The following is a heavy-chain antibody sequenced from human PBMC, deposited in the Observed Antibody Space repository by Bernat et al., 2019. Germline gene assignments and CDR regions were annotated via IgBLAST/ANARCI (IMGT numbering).Heavy chain of an antibody. D-gene: IGHD3-22*01. J-gene: IGHJ5*02. V-gene: IGHV3-33*01. CDR1: GFTFSSYG. Sequence: QVQLVESGGGVVQPGRSLRLSCAASGFTFSSYGMHWVRQAPGKGLEWVAVIWYDGSNKYYADSVKGRFTISRDNSKNTLYLQMNSLRAEDTAVYYCARDRGLVDYYDSSGYSKGGFDPWGQGTLVTVSS. CDR2: IWYDGSNK. CDR3: ARDRGLVDYYDSSGYSKGGFDP.